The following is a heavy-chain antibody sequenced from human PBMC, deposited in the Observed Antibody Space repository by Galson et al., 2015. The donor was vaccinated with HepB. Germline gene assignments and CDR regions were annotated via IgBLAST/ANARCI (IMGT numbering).Heavy chain of an antibody. D-gene: IGHD6-13*01. J-gene: IGHJ5*02. Sequence: SLRLSCAASGFTFTSYSMIWVRQAPGKGLEWVSYIGGSSSYIYYADSLKGRFTISRDNAKNSLYLQMNSLRAEDTAVYFCARDPDWGFGSSAGPWFDPWGQGTLVTVSS. CDR3: ARDPDWGFGSSAGPWFDP. CDR1: GFTFTSYS. V-gene: IGHV3-21*06. CDR2: IGGSSSYI.